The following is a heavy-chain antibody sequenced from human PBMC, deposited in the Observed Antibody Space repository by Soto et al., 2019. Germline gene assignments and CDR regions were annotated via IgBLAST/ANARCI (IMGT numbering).Heavy chain of an antibody. J-gene: IGHJ6*02. V-gene: IGHV6-1*01. Sequence: SQTLSLTCAISGDSVSTNSRAWNWIRQSPSGGLEWLGRTYYKSKWYNDYAVSVKGRISINPDTSKNQLSLQLNSVTPEDTAVYYCARGIPDLYYYGMDVWGQGTTVTVSS. CDR2: TYYKSKWYN. CDR3: ARGIPDLYYYGMDV. D-gene: IGHD2-21*01. CDR1: GDSVSTNSRA.